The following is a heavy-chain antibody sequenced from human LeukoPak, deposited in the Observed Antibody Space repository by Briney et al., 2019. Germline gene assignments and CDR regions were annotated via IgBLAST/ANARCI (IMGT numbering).Heavy chain of an antibody. J-gene: IGHJ6*03. V-gene: IGHV1-18*01. Sequence: ASVKVSCKASGYTFTSYGISWVRQAPGQGLEWMGWISAYNGKTKYAQKLQGRVTMTTDTSTSTAYMELRSLRSDDTAVYYCARVTSIVGGVYYMDVWGKGTTVTVSS. CDR3: ARVTSIVGGVYYMDV. D-gene: IGHD6-6*01. CDR2: ISAYNGKT. CDR1: GYTFTSYG.